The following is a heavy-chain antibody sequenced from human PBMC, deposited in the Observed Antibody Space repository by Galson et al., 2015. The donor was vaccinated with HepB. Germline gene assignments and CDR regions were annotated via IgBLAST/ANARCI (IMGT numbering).Heavy chain of an antibody. CDR2: INDRGSGGST. CDR3: AIDGGYCGCGRCSFVARELDS. D-gene: IGHD2-15*01. Sequence: SLRLSCAASGFTCTNYDMSWVRQAPGKGLEWVSVINDRGSGGSTYYADDVKSRFTISRDDSKNTLFPEMNSLRAEDTSVYYCAIDGGYCGCGRCSFVARELDSWGQGSLVTVSS. CDR1: GFTCTNYD. V-gene: IGHV3-23*01. J-gene: IGHJ4*02.